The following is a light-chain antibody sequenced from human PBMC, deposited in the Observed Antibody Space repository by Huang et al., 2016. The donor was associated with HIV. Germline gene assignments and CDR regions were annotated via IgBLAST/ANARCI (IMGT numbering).Light chain of an antibody. Sequence: EIVLTQSPGTLSLSPGERATLSCRASQSVSSSYLAWYQQKPGQAPRLLFYGASSRATGIPDRFSGRGSGTDFTLTISRLEPEDFAVYYCQQYDSSPWTFGQGTKVEIK. J-gene: IGKJ1*01. CDR2: GAS. CDR1: QSVSSSY. V-gene: IGKV3-20*01. CDR3: QQYDSSPWT.